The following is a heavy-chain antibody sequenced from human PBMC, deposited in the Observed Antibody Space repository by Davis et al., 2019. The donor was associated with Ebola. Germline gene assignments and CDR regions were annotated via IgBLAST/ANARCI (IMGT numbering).Heavy chain of an antibody. V-gene: IGHV3-30*12. CDR3: AKDKKYYYDREWGY. Sequence: PGGSLRLSCAASGFTFSSYSMNWVRQAPGKGLEWVAVISYDGSNKYYADSVKGRFTISRDNSKNTLYLQMNSLRAEDTAVYYCAKDKKYYYDREWGYWGQGTLVTVSS. CDR1: GFTFSSYS. D-gene: IGHD3-22*01. J-gene: IGHJ4*02. CDR2: ISYDGSNK.